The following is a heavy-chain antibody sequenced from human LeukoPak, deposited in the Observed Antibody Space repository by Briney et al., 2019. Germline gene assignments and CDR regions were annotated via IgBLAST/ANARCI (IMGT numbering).Heavy chain of an antibody. J-gene: IGHJ4*02. CDR1: GFTFSNYW. CDR2: IKQDGSEK. CDR3: ARDSVSGYSSS. D-gene: IGHD6-13*01. V-gene: IGHV3-7*01. Sequence: GGSLRLSCAVSGFTFSNYWMSWVRQAPGKGLEWVANIKQDGSEKYYVDSVKGRFTISRDNAKNSLYLQMNSLRAEDTAVYYCARDSVSGYSSSWGQGTLVTVSS.